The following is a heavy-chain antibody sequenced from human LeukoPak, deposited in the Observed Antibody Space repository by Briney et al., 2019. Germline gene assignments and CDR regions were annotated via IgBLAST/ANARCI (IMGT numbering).Heavy chain of an antibody. CDR2: IRYDGSNK. D-gene: IGHD3-22*01. V-gene: IGHV3-30*02. Sequence: GGSLRLSCAASGFTFSSYGMHWVRQAPGKGLEWVAFIRYDGSNKYYADSVKGRFTISRDNSKNTLYLQMNSLRAEDTAVYYCAKDQDVYYYDSSGYPDPFDYWGQGTLVTVSS. J-gene: IGHJ4*02. CDR1: GFTFSSYG. CDR3: AKDQDVYYYDSSGYPDPFDY.